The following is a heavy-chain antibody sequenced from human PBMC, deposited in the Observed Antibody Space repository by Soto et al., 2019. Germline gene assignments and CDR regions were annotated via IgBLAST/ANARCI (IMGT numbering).Heavy chain of an antibody. CDR2: IYYSGST. CDR1: GGSISSYY. Sequence: SETLSLTCTVSGGSISSYYWSWIRQPPGKGLEWIGYIYYSGSTNYNPSLKSRVTISVDTSKNQFSLKLSSVTAADTAVYYCARDQTDFWSGYYTANGGMDVWGQGTTVTVS. V-gene: IGHV4-59*01. J-gene: IGHJ6*02. CDR3: ARDQTDFWSGYYTANGGMDV. D-gene: IGHD3-3*01.